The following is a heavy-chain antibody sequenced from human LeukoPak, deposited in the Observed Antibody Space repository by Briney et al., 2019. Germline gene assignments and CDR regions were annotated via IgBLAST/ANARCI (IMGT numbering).Heavy chain of an antibody. Sequence: PSQTLSLTCTVSGGSISSGSYYWSWIRQPAGKGLEWIGSIYTSGSTNYNPSLNSRVTISVDTSKNQFSLKLSSVTAADTAVYYCARDQELLWFGELLSDNWFDPWGQGTLVTVSS. D-gene: IGHD3-10*01. J-gene: IGHJ5*02. V-gene: IGHV4-61*02. CDR3: ARDQELLWFGELLSDNWFDP. CDR1: GGSISSGSYY. CDR2: IYTSGST.